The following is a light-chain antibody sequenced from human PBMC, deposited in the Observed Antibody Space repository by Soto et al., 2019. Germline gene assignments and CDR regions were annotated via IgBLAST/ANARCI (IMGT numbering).Light chain of an antibody. CDR1: SSNIGSNT. Sequence: QSVLTQPPSASGTPGQRVTISCSGSSSNIGSNTVNWYQQLLGTAPKLLICSNNQRPSGVPDRFSGSKSGTSASLAISGLQSEDEADYYCAAWDDSLNGVVFGGGTKLTVL. CDR2: SNN. J-gene: IGLJ2*01. V-gene: IGLV1-44*01. CDR3: AAWDDSLNGVV.